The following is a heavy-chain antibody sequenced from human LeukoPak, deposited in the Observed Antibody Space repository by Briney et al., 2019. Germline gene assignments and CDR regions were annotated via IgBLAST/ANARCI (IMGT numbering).Heavy chain of an antibody. J-gene: IGHJ4*02. D-gene: IGHD4-23*01. CDR3: GRHLYGGNSAIDY. V-gene: IGHV5-51*01. CDR1: GYSFTSYW. Sequence: GDSLKISCKGPGYSFTSYWIGWVRQMPGKGPEWMGIMYPGDSDTRYSPSFQGQVTISVDKSISTAYLQWSSLKASDTAMYYCGRHLYGGNSAIDYWGQGTLVTVSS. CDR2: MYPGDSDT.